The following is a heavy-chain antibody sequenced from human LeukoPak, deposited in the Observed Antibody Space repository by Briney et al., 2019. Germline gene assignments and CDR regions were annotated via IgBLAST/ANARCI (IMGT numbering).Heavy chain of an antibody. D-gene: IGHD6-19*01. CDR2: RNPNSGNT. CDR1: GYTFTSYD. Sequence: GASVKVSCKASGYTFTSYDINWVRQATGQGLEWMGWRNPNSGNTGYAQKFQGRVTMTRNTSISTAYMELSSLRSEDTAVYCCARGREQWLVIGGYNWFDPWGQGTLVTVSS. J-gene: IGHJ5*02. V-gene: IGHV1-8*01. CDR3: ARGREQWLVIGGYNWFDP.